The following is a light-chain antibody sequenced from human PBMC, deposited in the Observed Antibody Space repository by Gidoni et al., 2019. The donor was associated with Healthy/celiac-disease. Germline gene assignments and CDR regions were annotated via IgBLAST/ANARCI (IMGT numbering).Light chain of an antibody. CDR1: HGISNY. CDR3: QKYNSAPLT. Sequence: DIQMTQSPSSLSASVGDRVTITCRASHGISNYLAWYQQKPGKVPKVLIYAASTLQSGVPSRFSGSGSGTDFTLTITSLQPEDVATYYCQKYNSAPLTFGGGTKVEIK. CDR2: AAS. J-gene: IGKJ4*01. V-gene: IGKV1-27*01.